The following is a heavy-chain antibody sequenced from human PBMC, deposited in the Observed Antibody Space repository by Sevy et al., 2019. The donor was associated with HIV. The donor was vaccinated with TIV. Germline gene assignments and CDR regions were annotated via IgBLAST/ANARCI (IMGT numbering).Heavy chain of an antibody. CDR2: ISYDGSEI. CDR3: ARVYHSPKAYRHDAFDF. V-gene: IGHV3-30*03. J-gene: IGHJ3*01. D-gene: IGHD2-2*01. CDR1: GFGFSSYG. Sequence: GGSLRLSCAASGFGFSSYGMHWVRQAPGKNLAWVAFISYDGSEIDYTGSVKGRFTISRDDSKNTLYLQMNSLRSDDTALYYCARVYHSPKAYRHDAFDFWGQGTMVTVSS.